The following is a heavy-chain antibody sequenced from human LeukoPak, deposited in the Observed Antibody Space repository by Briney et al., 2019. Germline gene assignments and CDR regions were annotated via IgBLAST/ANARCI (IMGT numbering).Heavy chain of an antibody. D-gene: IGHD3-10*01. J-gene: IGHJ5*02. CDR2: INPNSGGT. V-gene: IGHV1-2*02. CDR3: AKTYYYGSDPFDP. CDR1: GYTFTGYY. Sequence: GASVKVSCKASGYTFTGYYMHWVRQAPGQGLEWMGWINPNSGGTHYAQKFQGRVTMTRDTSISTAYMELSRLRSDDTAVYYCAKTYYYGSDPFDPWGQGTQVTVSS.